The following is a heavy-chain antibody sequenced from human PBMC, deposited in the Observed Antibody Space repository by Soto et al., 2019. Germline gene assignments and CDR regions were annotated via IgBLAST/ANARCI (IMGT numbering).Heavy chain of an antibody. Sequence: GASVKVSCKASGYTFTGYYMHWVRQAPGQGLEWMGWINPNSGGTNYAQKFQGRVTMTRDTSISTAYMELSRLRSDDTAVYYCARDRPPVVYHSTNFDYRGQGTLVT. CDR2: INPNSGGT. CDR1: GYTFTGYY. J-gene: IGHJ4*02. D-gene: IGHD2-2*02. V-gene: IGHV1-2*02. CDR3: ARDRPPVVYHSTNFDY.